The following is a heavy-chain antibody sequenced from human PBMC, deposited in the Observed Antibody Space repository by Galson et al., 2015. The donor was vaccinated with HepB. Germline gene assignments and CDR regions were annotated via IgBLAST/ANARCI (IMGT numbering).Heavy chain of an antibody. CDR3: ARDPSPYGLYYFDQ. CDR2: ISAFNGNT. CDR1: SYTFTNYG. D-gene: IGHD2-2*01. J-gene: IGHJ4*02. Sequence: SVKVSCKASSYTFTNYGISWVRQAPGQGLEWMGWISAFNGNTNYAQKLQGRVTMTTDKSTNTAYMELRSLKSDDTAVYYCARDPSPYGLYYFDQWGQGTLVTVSS. V-gene: IGHV1-18*04.